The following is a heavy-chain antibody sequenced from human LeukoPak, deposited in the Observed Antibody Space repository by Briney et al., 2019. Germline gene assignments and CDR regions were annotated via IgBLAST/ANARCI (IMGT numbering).Heavy chain of an antibody. V-gene: IGHV4-31*03. Sequence: SETLSLTCTVSGGSISSGGYYWSWIRQHPGKGLEWIGYIYYSGSTYYNPSLKNRVTISVDTSKNQFSLKLSSVTAADTAVYYCARRAAMVTDFVDYWGQGTLVTVSS. J-gene: IGHJ4*02. CDR3: ARRAAMVTDFVDY. CDR2: IYYSGST. D-gene: IGHD5-18*01. CDR1: GGSISSGGYY.